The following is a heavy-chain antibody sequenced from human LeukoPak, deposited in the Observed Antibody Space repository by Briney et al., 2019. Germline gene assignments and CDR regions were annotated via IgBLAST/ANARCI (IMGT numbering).Heavy chain of an antibody. CDR3: ASHKILDYYDSSGYSPFDY. Sequence: GGSLRLSCAASGFTFSSYEMNWVRQAPGKGLEWVSYISSSGSTIYYADSVKGRFTISGDNAKNSLYLQMNSLRAEDTAVYYCASHKILDYYDSSGYSPFDYWGQGTLVTVSS. J-gene: IGHJ4*02. CDR2: ISSSGSTI. V-gene: IGHV3-48*03. CDR1: GFTFSSYE. D-gene: IGHD3-22*01.